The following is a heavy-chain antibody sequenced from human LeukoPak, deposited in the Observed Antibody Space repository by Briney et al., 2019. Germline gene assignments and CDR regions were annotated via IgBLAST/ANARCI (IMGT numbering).Heavy chain of an antibody. D-gene: IGHD3-10*01. CDR1: GYTFTSYA. J-gene: IGHJ3*02. V-gene: IGHV7-4-1*02. Sequence: GASVKVSCKASGYTFTSYAMNWVRQAPGQGLEWVGWINTNTGNPTYAQGFTGRFVFSLDTSVSTAYLQISSLKAEDTAVYYCARERLWFGELLRDAFDIWGQGTMVTVSS. CDR3: ARERLWFGELLRDAFDI. CDR2: INTNTGNP.